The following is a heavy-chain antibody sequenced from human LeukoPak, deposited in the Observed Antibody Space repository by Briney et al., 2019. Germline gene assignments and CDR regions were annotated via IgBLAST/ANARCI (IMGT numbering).Heavy chain of an antibody. CDR2: ICYSGST. Sequence: SETLSLTCSVSGVSIRSNYWTWIRQPPGKGLEWIGTICYSGSTFYNPSLKSRVTLSVDTSKNQFSLKLSSVTAADTAVYYCARTENYIPEDCFDPWGQGTLVTVSS. CDR3: ARTENYIPEDCFDP. J-gene: IGHJ5*02. V-gene: IGHV4-59*04. D-gene: IGHD5-24*01. CDR1: GVSIRSNY.